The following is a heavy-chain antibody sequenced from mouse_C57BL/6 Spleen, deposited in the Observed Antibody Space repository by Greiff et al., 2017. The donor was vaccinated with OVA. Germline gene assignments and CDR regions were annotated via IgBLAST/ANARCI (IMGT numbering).Heavy chain of an antibody. D-gene: IGHD2-4*01. CDR2: IYPRDGST. CDR1: GYTFTDHT. J-gene: IGHJ3*01. V-gene: IGHV1-78*01. Sequence: QVQLQQSDAELVKPGASVKISCKVSGYTFTDHTIHWMKQRPEQGLEWIGYIYPRDGSTKYNEKFKGKATLTADKSSSTAYMQLNSLTSEDSAVYFCARWVPYDYDSAWFAYWGQGTLVTVSA. CDR3: ARWVPYDYDSAWFAY.